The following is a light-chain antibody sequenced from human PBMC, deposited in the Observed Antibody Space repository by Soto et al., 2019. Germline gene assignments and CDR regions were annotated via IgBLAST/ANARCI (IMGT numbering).Light chain of an antibody. Sequence: QSVLTQPASVSGSPGQSITISCTGTSSDVGGYNYVSWYQQHPGKAPKLMIYEVTNRPSGVSNRFSGSKSGNTASLTISGLQDEDDADYYCSSYTRSSTNVFGTGTKVTVL. V-gene: IGLV2-14*01. CDR2: EVT. CDR1: SSDVGGYNY. CDR3: SSYTRSSTNV. J-gene: IGLJ1*01.